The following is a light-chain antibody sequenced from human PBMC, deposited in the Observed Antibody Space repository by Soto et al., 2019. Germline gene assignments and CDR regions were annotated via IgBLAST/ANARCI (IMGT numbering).Light chain of an antibody. CDR2: RAS. J-gene: IGKJ4*01. CDR3: QQYNNWPRAT. CDR1: QSINSN. V-gene: IGKV3-15*01. Sequence: MVMTQSPATLSVSLGERATLSCRASQSINSNLAWYQQKPGQAPRLLMFRASIRAAGFPARFSGSGSGTEFNITISSLQSDDSAVYYCQQYNNWPRATFGGGTKVDIK.